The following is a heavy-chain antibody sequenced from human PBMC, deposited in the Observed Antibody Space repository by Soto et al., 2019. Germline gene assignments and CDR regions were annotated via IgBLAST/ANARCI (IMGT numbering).Heavy chain of an antibody. CDR1: GGTFSSYT. Sequence: GASVKVSCKASGGTFSSYTISWVRQAPGQALEWMGRIIPILGIANYAQKFQGRVTITADKSSSTAYMELSSLRSEDTAVYYCARAKWFWEIIYYYYMDVWGKGTTVTVSS. CDR2: IIPILGIA. J-gene: IGHJ6*03. CDR3: ARAKWFWEIIYYYYMDV. D-gene: IGHD3-10*01. V-gene: IGHV1-69*02.